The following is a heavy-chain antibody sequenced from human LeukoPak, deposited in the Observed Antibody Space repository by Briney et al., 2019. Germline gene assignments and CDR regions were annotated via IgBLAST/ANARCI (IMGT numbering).Heavy chain of an antibody. D-gene: IGHD6-6*01. CDR1: GGSISSSSCY. Sequence: SETLSLTCTVSGGSISSSSCYWGWIRQPPGKGLEWIANIYYSGSTYLNPSLKSRVTISIDTSKNQFSLKLTSVTAADAAVYYCARLVPPGWFDPWGQGTLVTVSS. J-gene: IGHJ5*02. CDR2: IYYSGST. CDR3: ARLVPPGWFDP. V-gene: IGHV4-39*01.